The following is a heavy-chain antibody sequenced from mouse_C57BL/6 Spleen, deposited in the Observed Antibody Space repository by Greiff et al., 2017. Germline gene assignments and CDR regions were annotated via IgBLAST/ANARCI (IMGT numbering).Heavy chain of an antibody. Sequence: QVQLQQPGAELVKPGASVKLSCKASGYTFTSYWMHWVKQRPGRGLEWIGRIDPNSGGTKYNEKFKSKATLTVDKPSSTAYMQLSSRTSKDSAVYYYARNYGSSYPFDYWGQGTTLTVSS. D-gene: IGHD1-1*01. CDR2: IDPNSGGT. CDR3: ARNYGSSYPFDY. CDR1: GYTFTSYW. J-gene: IGHJ2*01. V-gene: IGHV1-72*01.